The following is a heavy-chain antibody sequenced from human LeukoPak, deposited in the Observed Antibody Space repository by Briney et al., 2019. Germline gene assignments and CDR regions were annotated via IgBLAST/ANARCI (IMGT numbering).Heavy chain of an antibody. J-gene: IGHJ3*02. Sequence: PGGSLRLSCAASGFTFSSYSMNWVRQAPGKGLEWVSSISSSSSYIYYADSVKGRFTMSRDNAKNSLYLQMNSLRAEDTAVYYCARDVSTGIAVAPDAFDIWGQGTMVTVSS. CDR3: ARDVSTGIAVAPDAFDI. CDR2: ISSSSSYI. CDR1: GFTFSSYS. D-gene: IGHD6-19*01. V-gene: IGHV3-21*01.